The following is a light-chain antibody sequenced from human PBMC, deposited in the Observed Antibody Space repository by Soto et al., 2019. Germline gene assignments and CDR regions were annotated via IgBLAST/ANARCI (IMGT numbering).Light chain of an antibody. CDR2: GAS. CDR1: QSVGST. V-gene: IGKV3-15*01. J-gene: IGKJ4*02. Sequence: EIFMTQSPATLSVFPGERVILSCRARQSVGSTFAWYQQKPGQAPRLLIRGASTRATGVPARFSGSGSGTEFTLTISSLQSEDFAVYYCQQYSSSLTFGGGTTLEIK. CDR3: QQYSSSLT.